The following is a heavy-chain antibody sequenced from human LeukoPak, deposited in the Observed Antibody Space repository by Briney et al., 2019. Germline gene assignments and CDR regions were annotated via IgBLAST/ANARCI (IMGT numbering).Heavy chain of an antibody. D-gene: IGHD2-21*02. CDR2: IYHSGST. CDR1: GGSISSGGYS. V-gene: IGHV4-30-2*05. CDR3: ARVDFSGGDCYYFDY. J-gene: IGHJ4*02. Sequence: PSETLSLTCAVSGGSISSGGYSWSWIRQPPGKGLEWIGYIYHSGSTYYNPSLKSRVTISVDTSKNQFSLKLSSVTAADTAVYYCARVDFSGGDCYYFDYWGQGTLVTVSA.